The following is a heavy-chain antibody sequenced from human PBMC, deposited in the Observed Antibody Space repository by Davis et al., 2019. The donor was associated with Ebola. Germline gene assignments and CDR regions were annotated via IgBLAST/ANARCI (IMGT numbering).Heavy chain of an antibody. CDR3: AEKIAGSHPFEH. V-gene: IGHV3-23*01. J-gene: IGHJ4*02. D-gene: IGHD2-21*01. CDR1: GFTVRSTY. CDR2: ITGSGHYI. Sequence: GESLKISCAASGFTVRSTYMSWLRQAPGKGLEWVAGITGSGHYIEYGDSARGRFTISRDNSKNMLYLQMNSRRAEDTAVYYCAEKIAGSHPFEHWGQGTLVTVSS.